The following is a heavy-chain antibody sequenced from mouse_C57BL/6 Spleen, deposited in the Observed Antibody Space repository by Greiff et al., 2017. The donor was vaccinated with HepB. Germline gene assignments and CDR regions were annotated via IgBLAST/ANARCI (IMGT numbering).Heavy chain of an antibody. Sequence: VQLVESGGGLVKPGGSLKLSCAASGFTFSSYAMSWVRQTPEKRLEWVATISDGGSYTYYPDNVKGRFTISRDNAKNNLYLQMSHLKSEDTAMYYCARDEGLRRSYAMDYWGQGTSVTVSS. CDR2: ISDGGSYT. D-gene: IGHD2-4*01. CDR3: ARDEGLRRSYAMDY. J-gene: IGHJ4*01. V-gene: IGHV5-4*01. CDR1: GFTFSSYA.